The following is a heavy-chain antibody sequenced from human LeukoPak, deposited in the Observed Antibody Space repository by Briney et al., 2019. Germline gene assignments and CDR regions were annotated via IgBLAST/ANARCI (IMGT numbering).Heavy chain of an antibody. J-gene: IGHJ5*02. CDR2: ISYDGSNK. CDR1: GFTFSSYA. CDR3: ARDLVVPAAPNWFDP. D-gene: IGHD2-2*01. Sequence: GGSLRLSCAASGFTFSSYAMHWVRQAPGKRLEWVAVISYDGSNKYYADSVKGRFTISRDNSKNTLYLQMNSLRAEDTAVYYCARDLVVPAAPNWFDPWGQGTLVTVSS. V-gene: IGHV3-30-3*01.